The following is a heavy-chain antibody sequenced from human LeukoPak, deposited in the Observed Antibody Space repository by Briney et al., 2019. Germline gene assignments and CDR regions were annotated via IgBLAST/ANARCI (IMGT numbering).Heavy chain of an antibody. Sequence: SVKVSCKASGYTFTSYAMNWVRQAPGQGLEWMGWINTNTGNPTYAQGFTGRFVFSLDTSVSTAYLQISSLKAEDTAVYYCARDGPYYDILRGAFDIWGQGTMVTVSS. CDR3: ARDGPYYDILRGAFDI. CDR2: INTNTGNP. CDR1: GYTFTSYA. D-gene: IGHD3-9*01. V-gene: IGHV7-4-1*02. J-gene: IGHJ3*02.